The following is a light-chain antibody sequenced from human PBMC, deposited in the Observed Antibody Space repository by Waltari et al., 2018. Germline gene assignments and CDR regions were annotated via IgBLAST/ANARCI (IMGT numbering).Light chain of an antibody. CDR1: SSDSGGYNY. CDR3: SSFTSSTTGI. CDR2: DVT. J-gene: IGLJ2*01. Sequence: SALTQPDSVSGSPGQSITISCSGISSDSGGYNYVSWYQQHPGEAPKVIIYDVTNRPAGVAKRVSGSKSGSSASLIISGLQPEDEAVYYCSSFTSSTTGIFGGGTKLTVL. V-gene: IGLV2-14*03.